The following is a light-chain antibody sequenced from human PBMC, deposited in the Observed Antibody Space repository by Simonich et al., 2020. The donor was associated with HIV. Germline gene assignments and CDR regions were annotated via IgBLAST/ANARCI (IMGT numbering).Light chain of an antibody. Sequence: SYELTQPPSVSVSPGQTARITCSGVALPKKYSYWYQQKSGQAPVLVIYEDNNRPTGIPERFSGSSSGTMATLTISGAQVEDEGDYYCYSTDSSGNHRVFGGGTKLTVL. CDR2: EDN. CDR3: YSTDSSGNHRV. J-gene: IGLJ3*02. CDR1: ALPKKY. V-gene: IGLV3-10*01.